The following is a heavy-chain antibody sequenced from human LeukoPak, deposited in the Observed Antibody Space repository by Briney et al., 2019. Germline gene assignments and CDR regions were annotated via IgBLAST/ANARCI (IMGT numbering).Heavy chain of an antibody. Sequence: PGESLQISCQGAGSNVMTYGIAGGRQVPGKGVECMGIAFPGESDTKYSPSFQGQVTMSADKSISTAYLQLTSLKPSDTAIYYCARPTFDFVSGSKDEGAFDIWGQGTMVTVSS. J-gene: IGHJ3*02. CDR2: AFPGESDT. D-gene: IGHD3-10*01. CDR1: GSNVMTYG. CDR3: ARPTFDFVSGSKDEGAFDI. V-gene: IGHV5-51*01.